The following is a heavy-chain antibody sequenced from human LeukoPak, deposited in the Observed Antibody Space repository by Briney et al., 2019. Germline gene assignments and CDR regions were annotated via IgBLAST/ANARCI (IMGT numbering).Heavy chain of an antibody. Sequence: GGSLRLSCAASGFTFSSYAMSWVRQAPGKGLEWVSAFSGSGGSTYYADSVKGRFTISRDNSKNTLYLQMNSLRAEDTAVYYCAKVPGDTYYYGSGGDAFDIWGQGTMVTVSS. CDR3: AKVPGDTYYYGSGGDAFDI. CDR2: FSGSGGST. J-gene: IGHJ3*02. CDR1: GFTFSSYA. V-gene: IGHV3-23*01. D-gene: IGHD3-10*01.